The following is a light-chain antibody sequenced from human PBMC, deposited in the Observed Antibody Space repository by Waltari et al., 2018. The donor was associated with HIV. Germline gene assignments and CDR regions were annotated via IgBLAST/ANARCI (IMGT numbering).Light chain of an antibody. V-gene: IGLV1-47*01. CDR3: AAWDDSLSGRV. J-gene: IGLJ3*02. CDR1: SSNLGSNY. CDR2: GSN. Sequence: QSVLTQSPSASGTPGQRVTISCSGSSSNLGSNYVYWYQQLPGTAPNLLIYGSNQRPPGVPDRFSGSKSGTSASLAISGLRSEDEADYYCAAWDDSLSGRVFGGGTKLTVL.